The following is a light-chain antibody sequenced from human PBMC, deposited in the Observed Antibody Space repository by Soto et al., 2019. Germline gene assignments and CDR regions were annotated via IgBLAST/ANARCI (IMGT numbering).Light chain of an antibody. CDR3: AAWDDSLNGYV. J-gene: IGLJ1*01. CDR1: SSNIGTGYD. CDR2: GDI. Sequence: QPVLTQPPSVSGAPGQRVTISCTGSSSNIGTGYDVHWYQQLPGKVPKLLISGDINRPSGVPDRFSGSKSGTSASLAISGLQSEDEADYYCAAWDDSLNGYVFGTGTKLTVL. V-gene: IGLV1-40*01.